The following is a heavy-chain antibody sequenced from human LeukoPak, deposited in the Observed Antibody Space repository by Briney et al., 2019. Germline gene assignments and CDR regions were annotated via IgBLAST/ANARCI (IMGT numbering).Heavy chain of an antibody. Sequence: GGSLRLSCAASGFTFSSYEMNWVCQAPGKGLEWVSSISSSSSYIYYADSVKGRFTISRDNAKNSLYLQMNSLRAEDTAVYYCARDGAQGYSYGYVYNYWGQGTLVTVSS. CDR1: GFTFSSYE. J-gene: IGHJ4*02. V-gene: IGHV3-21*01. CDR3: ARDGAQGYSYGYVYNY. CDR2: ISSSSSYI. D-gene: IGHD5-18*01.